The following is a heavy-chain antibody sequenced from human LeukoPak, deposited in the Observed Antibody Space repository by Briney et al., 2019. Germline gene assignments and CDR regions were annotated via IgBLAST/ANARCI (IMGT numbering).Heavy chain of an antibody. V-gene: IGHV3-30*02. D-gene: IGHD2-15*01. CDR2: IQYDGSIQ. J-gene: IGHJ5*02. Sequence: GESLRLSCAASGFMFNTYAMHWVRQAPGKGLEWVAFIQYDGSIQYYADSVKGRFTISRDNSKDSLYLEVSSLRLEDTAVYYCARLGYCDSGNCFSARPFDRWGQGTPVTVSS. CDR1: GFMFNTYA. CDR3: ARLGYCDSGNCFSARPFDR.